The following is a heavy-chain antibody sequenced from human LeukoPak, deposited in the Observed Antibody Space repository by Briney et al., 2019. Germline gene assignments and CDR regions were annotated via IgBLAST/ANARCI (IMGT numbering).Heavy chain of an antibody. CDR3: ARERFPTLLYYYGMDV. CDR2: IWYDGSNK. CDR1: GFTFSSYG. J-gene: IGHJ6*02. D-gene: IGHD3-10*01. V-gene: IGHV3-33*01. Sequence: GRSLRLSCAASGFTFSSYGMHWVRQAPGKGLEWVAVIWYDGSNKYCADSVKGRFTISRDNSKNTLYLQMNSLRAEDTAVYYCARERFPTLLYYYGMDVWGQGTTVTVSS.